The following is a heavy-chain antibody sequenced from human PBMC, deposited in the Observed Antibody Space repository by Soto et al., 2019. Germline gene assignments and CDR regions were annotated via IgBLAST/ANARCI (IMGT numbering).Heavy chain of an antibody. CDR3: ARGGEPIDY. CDR2: ITGGGDNT. Sequence: ASVKVSFKASGYTFSSYSLHWVRQAPGQRLEWMGWITGGGDNTQYSQKFQGRVTITRDTSASTAYMELSSLRPEDTAVYYCARGGEPIDYWGQGTLVTVSS. J-gene: IGHJ4*02. V-gene: IGHV1-3*01. CDR1: GYTFSSYS. D-gene: IGHD2-21*01.